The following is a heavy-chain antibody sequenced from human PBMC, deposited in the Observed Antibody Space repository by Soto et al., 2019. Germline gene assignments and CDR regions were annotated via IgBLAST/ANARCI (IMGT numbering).Heavy chain of an antibody. V-gene: IGHV3-30*18. CDR3: AKELWPYCSGGSCYLDY. Sequence: QVQLVESGGGVVQPGRSLRVSCAASGFTFSRHGMHWVRQAPGKGLEWVAVISYDGSNKYYADSVKGRFTISRDNSKNKLYLQVNSLRAEDTAVYYCAKELWPYCSGGSCYLDYWGQGTLVTVSS. D-gene: IGHD2-15*01. CDR2: ISYDGSNK. CDR1: GFTFSRHG. J-gene: IGHJ4*02.